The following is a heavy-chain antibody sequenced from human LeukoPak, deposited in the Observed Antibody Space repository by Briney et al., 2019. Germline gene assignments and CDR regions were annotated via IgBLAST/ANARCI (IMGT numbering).Heavy chain of an antibody. CDR2: INPSGGST. CDR1: GYTFTSYY. D-gene: IGHD2-21*02. Sequence: ASVKVSCKASGYTFTSYYMHWVRQAPGQGLEWMGIINPSGGSTSYAQKFQGRVPMTRHTSTSTVYMELSSLRSEDTAVYYCARDLGPYCGGDCYAVWGQGTLVTVSS. J-gene: IGHJ4*02. CDR3: ARDLGPYCGGDCYAV. V-gene: IGHV1-46*01.